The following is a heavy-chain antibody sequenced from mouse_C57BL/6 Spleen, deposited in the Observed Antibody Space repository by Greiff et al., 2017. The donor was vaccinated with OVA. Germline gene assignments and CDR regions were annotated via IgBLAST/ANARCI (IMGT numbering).Heavy chain of an antibody. D-gene: IGHD3-2*02. CDR1: GYTFTSYW. CDR2: IYHSDSET. J-gene: IGHJ3*01. CDR3: ARGGSGPAWFAY. Sequence: VQLQQPGAELVRPGSSVKLSCKASGYTFTSYWMDWVKQRPGQGLEWIGNIYHSDSETHYNQKFKDKATLTVDKSSSTAYMQRSSLTSEDSAVYYCARGGSGPAWFAYWGQGTLVTVSA. V-gene: IGHV1-61*01.